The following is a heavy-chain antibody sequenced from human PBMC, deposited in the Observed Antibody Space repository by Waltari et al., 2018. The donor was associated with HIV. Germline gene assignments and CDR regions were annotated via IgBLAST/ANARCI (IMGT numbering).Heavy chain of an antibody. CDR3: ARDRFPDGYNDY. Sequence: QVQLQESGPGLVKPSETLSLTCTVSGGSISGYYWSWIRQPPGKGLEWIGYIYYSGSTNNNPSRKSRVTISVDTSKNQFSLKLSSVTAVDTAVYYCARDRFPDGYNDYWGQGTLVTVSS. D-gene: IGHD5-12*01. CDR1: GGSISGYY. V-gene: IGHV4-59*01. CDR2: IYYSGST. J-gene: IGHJ4*02.